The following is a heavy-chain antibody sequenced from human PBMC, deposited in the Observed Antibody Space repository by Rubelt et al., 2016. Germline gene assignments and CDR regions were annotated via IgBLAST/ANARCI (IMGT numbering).Heavy chain of an antibody. V-gene: IGHV3-15*07. CDR2: IKSKVDGETT. CDR1: TFSSYW. CDR3: AADVPGLGNGEFDY. Sequence: TFSSYWMHWVRQAPGKGLEWVGLIKSKVDGETTDYAAPVKGRFIVSRDDSKHTLYLQMNSLKSADTALYYCAADVPGLGNGEFDYWGQGTLVTVAS. J-gene: IGHJ4*02. D-gene: IGHD3/OR15-3a*01.